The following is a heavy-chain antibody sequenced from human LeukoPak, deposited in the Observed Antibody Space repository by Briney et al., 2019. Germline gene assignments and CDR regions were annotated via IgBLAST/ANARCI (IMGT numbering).Heavy chain of an antibody. V-gene: IGHV4-38-2*02. CDR2: IYYSGST. J-gene: IGHJ4*02. CDR1: GYSITSGYY. CDR3: ARDRGSYRFDY. Sequence: SETLSLTCTVSGYSITSGYYWGWIRRPPGKGLEWIGSIYYSGSTYYNPSLKSRVTISVDTSENQFSLKLSSVTAADTAVYYCARDRGSYRFDYWGQGTLVTVSS. D-gene: IGHD1-26*01.